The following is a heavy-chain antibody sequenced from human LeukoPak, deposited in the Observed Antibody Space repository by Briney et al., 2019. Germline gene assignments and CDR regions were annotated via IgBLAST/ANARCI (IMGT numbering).Heavy chain of an antibody. CDR2: ISYDGSNE. D-gene: IGHD6-6*01. Sequence: PGGSLRLSCAASGFTFSSYAMHWVRQAPGKGLEWVAVISYDGSNEYYADSVKGRFTISRDNSKNTLYLQMNSLRAEDTAVYYCAIGARMIGSSPFDYWGQGTLVTVSS. CDR1: GFTFSSYA. J-gene: IGHJ4*02. V-gene: IGHV3-30-3*01. CDR3: AIGARMIGSSPFDY.